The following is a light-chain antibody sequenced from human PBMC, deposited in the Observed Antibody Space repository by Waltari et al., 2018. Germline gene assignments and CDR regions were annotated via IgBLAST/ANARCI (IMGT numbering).Light chain of an antibody. CDR1: QSLVHSDGTTY. J-gene: IGKJ2*01. CDR3: MQGSHWPRT. Sequence: DVVMTQSPLSLPVTLGQPASISCRSSQSLVHSDGTTYLNWFQQRPGQSPRRLIYKVSKRDSGVPDRFSGSGSGTDFTLKISRVEAEDVGVYYCMQGSHWPRTFGQGTKLEI. V-gene: IGKV2-30*02. CDR2: KVS.